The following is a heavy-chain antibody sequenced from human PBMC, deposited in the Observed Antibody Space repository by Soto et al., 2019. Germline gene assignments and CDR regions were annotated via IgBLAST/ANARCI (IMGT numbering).Heavy chain of an antibody. V-gene: IGHV1-2*04. J-gene: IGHJ1*01. D-gene: IGHD6-13*01. Sequence: ASVKVPCKASGYTLTGYYMHWVRQAPGQGHKWMGWINPNSGGTNYAQKFQGWVTMTRDTSISTAYMELSRLRSDDTAVYYCARDATGAAAGFEYFQHWGQGTLVTVSS. CDR1: GYTLTGYY. CDR3: ARDATGAAAGFEYFQH. CDR2: INPNSGGT.